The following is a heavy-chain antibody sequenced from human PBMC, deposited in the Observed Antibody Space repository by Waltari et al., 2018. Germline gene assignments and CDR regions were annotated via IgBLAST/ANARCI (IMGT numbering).Heavy chain of an antibody. CDR2: TYYRSKWYN. Sequence: QVQLQQSGPGLVKPSQTLSLTCAISGARVSGTSPAWHGIRQSPSRGLEWLGRTYYRSKWYNDYAVSVKSRITINPDTSKNQFSLQLNSVTPEDTAVYYCARTEPGGLFNSWGQGTLVTVSS. CDR1: GARVSGTSPA. D-gene: IGHD3-16*01. CDR3: ARTEPGGLFNS. J-gene: IGHJ4*02. V-gene: IGHV6-1*01.